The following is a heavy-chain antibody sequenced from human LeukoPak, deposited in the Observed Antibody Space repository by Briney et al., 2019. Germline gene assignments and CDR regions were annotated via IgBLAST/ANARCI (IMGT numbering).Heavy chain of an antibody. CDR3: VRLAAAAGRYFQH. J-gene: IGHJ1*01. Sequence: SETLSLTCTVSGGSISSYYWSWIRQPPGKGLEWIGYIYYSGSTNYNPSLKSRVTISVDTSKNQFSLKLSSVTAADTAVYYCVRLAAAAGRYFQHWGQGTLVTVSS. CDR1: GGSISSYY. CDR2: IYYSGST. D-gene: IGHD6-13*01. V-gene: IGHV4-59*08.